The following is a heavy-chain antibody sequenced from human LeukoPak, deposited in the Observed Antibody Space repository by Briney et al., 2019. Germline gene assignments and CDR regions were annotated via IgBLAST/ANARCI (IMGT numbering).Heavy chain of an antibody. J-gene: IGHJ6*03. V-gene: IGHV3-30*02. D-gene: IGHD4-17*01. CDR2: IRYDGSNK. CDR3: ARVGAVTRYYYMDV. CDR1: GFTFSSYG. Sequence: PGGSLRLSCTASGFTFSSYGMHWVRQAPGKGLEWVAFIRYDGSNKYYADSVKGRFTISRDNSKNTLYLQMNSLRAEDTAVYYCARVGAVTRYYYMDVWGKGTTVTVSS.